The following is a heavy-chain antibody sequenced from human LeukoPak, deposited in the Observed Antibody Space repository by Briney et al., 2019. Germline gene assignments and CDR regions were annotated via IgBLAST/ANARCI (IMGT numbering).Heavy chain of an antibody. Sequence: SETLSLTCTVSGGSVSSGSYYWSWIRQPPGKGLEWIGYAYYSGSTNYNPSLKSRVTISVDTSKNQFSLKLSSVTAADTAVYFCARVGSYYDAFDIWGQGTMVTVSS. V-gene: IGHV4-61*01. J-gene: IGHJ3*02. CDR1: GGSVSSGSYY. D-gene: IGHD2-8*01. CDR3: ARVGSYYDAFDI. CDR2: AYYSGST.